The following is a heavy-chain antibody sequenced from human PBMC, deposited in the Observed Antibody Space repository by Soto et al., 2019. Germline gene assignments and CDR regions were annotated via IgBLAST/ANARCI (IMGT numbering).Heavy chain of an antibody. CDR1: GFTFSSYA. CDR2: ISGSGGST. D-gene: IGHD6-19*01. CDR3: SKRILYSSGCLDP. V-gene: IGHV3-23*01. Sequence: GGSVRLSCAASGFTFSSYAMSWVRQAPGKGLEWVSAISGSGGSTYYADSVKGRFTISRDNSKNTLYLQMNSLRAEDTAVYYSSKRILYSSGCLDPSGQGTLVTVSS. J-gene: IGHJ5*02.